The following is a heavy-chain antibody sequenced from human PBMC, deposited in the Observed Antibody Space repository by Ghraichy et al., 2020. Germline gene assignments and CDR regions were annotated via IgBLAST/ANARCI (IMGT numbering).Heavy chain of an antibody. D-gene: IGHD5-12*01. V-gene: IGHV1-18*01. J-gene: IGHJ6*02. CDR1: GYTFTSYG. Sequence: ASVKVSCKASGYTFTSYGISWVRQAPGQGLEWMGWISAYNGNTNYAQKLQGRVTMTTDTSTSTAYMELRSLRSDDTAVYYCARDQVDLRYPILYYYGMDVWGQGTTVTVSS. CDR3: ARDQVDLRYPILYYYGMDV. CDR2: ISAYNGNT.